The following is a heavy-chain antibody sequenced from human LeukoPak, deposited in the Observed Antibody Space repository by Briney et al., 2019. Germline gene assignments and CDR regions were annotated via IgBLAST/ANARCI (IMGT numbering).Heavy chain of an antibody. D-gene: IGHD3-3*01. J-gene: IGHJ3*02. V-gene: IGHV3-43D*03. Sequence: PGGSLRLSCAASGFTFSRYSMNWVRQAPGKGLEWVSLISWDGGSTYYADSVKGRFTISRDNSKNSLYLQMNSLRAEDTALYYCANGAPVSSGFWSGWHAFDIWGQGTMVTVSS. CDR1: GFTFSRYS. CDR3: ANGAPVSSGFWSGWHAFDI. CDR2: ISWDGGST.